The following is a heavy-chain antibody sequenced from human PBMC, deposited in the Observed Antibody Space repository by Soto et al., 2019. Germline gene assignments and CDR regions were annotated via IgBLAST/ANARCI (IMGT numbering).Heavy chain of an antibody. CDR1: GFTFSSYA. V-gene: IGHV3-23*01. J-gene: IGHJ6*02. Sequence: GGSLGICCASSGFTFSSYAMSWVRQAPGKGLDLVSAISGSGGSTYYADSVKGRFTISRDNSKNTLYLQMNSLRAEDTAVYYCAKDIVVLPAAVQFYYYYGMDVWGQGTTVTVSS. CDR3: AKDIVVLPAAVQFYYYYGMDV. CDR2: ISGSGGST. D-gene: IGHD2-2*02.